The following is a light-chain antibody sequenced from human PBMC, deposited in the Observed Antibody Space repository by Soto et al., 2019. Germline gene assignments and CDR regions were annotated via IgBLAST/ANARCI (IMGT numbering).Light chain of an antibody. J-gene: IGKJ3*01. V-gene: IGKV3-20*01. CDR3: QQYSSWPPI. CDR2: GAS. CDR1: QSVSSSY. Sequence: EVVLTQSPGTLSLSPGERATLSCRASQSVSSSYIAWYQQKPGQAPRLLIYGASNRATGIPARFSGSGSGTDFTLTISSLQSEDFAVYYCQQYSSWPPIFGPGTKV.